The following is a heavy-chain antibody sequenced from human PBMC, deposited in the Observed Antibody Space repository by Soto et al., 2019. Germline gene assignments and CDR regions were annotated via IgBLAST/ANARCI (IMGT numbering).Heavy chain of an antibody. CDR2: IYYGGST. J-gene: IGHJ6*03. CDR1: GASLSSYY. D-gene: IGHD3-10*01. CDR3: ARDRRGDYYNSGSYYYYYYMDL. V-gene: IGHV4-59*01. Sequence: SETLSLTCSVSGASLSSYYWSWIRQPPGKGLEWIGYIYYGGSTNYNPSLKSRVTISVDTSKNQFSLKLTSVTAADTAVYYCARDRRGDYYNSGSYYYYYYMDLWGKGTTVTVSS.